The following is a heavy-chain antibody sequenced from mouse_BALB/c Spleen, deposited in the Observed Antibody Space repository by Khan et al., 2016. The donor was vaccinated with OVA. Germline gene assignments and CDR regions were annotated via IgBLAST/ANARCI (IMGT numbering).Heavy chain of an antibody. D-gene: IGHD2-1*01. Sequence: QFQLVQSGPELKKPGETVKISCKASGYTFTNYGMNWVKQAPGKGLKWMGWINTYTGEPTYTDDFKGRFAFSLETSASTAYLQINNLKNEDMATXFCARRRGNFDFDYWGQGTTLTVSS. CDR1: GYTFTNYG. J-gene: IGHJ2*01. CDR3: ARRRGNFDFDY. V-gene: IGHV9-1*02. CDR2: INTYTGEP.